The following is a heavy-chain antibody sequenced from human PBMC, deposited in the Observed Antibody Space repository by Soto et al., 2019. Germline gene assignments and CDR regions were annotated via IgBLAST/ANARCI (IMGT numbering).Heavy chain of an antibody. V-gene: IGHV1-18*04. CDR2: ISAYNGNT. D-gene: IGHD6-19*01. CDR1: GYTFTSYG. J-gene: IGHJ4*02. CDR3: ASLPNVAGVAY. Sequence: VASVKVSCKASGYTFTSYGISWVRQAPGQGLEWMGWISAYNGNTNYAQKLQGRVTMTTDTSTSTAYMELRSLRSDDTAVYYCASLPNVAGVAYWGQGTLVTVSS.